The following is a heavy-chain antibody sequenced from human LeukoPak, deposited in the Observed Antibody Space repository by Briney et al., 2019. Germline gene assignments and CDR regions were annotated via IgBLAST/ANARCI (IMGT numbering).Heavy chain of an antibody. V-gene: IGHV3-30*02. Sequence: GGSLRLSRAASDFTFNNYGMHWVRQAPGKGLGWVAFIRYDGSNKYYADSVKGRFTISRDNSKNTLYLQMNSLRAEDTAVYYCARTSGYYDYWGHGTLVTVSS. D-gene: IGHD3-22*01. CDR3: ARTSGYYDY. CDR1: DFTFNNYG. J-gene: IGHJ4*01. CDR2: IRYDGSNK.